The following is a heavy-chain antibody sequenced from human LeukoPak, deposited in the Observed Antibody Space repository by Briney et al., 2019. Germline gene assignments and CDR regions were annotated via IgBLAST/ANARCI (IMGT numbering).Heavy chain of an antibody. J-gene: IGHJ4*02. CDR2: INPNSGDT. CDR3: ARGKYGDYLRPGDY. V-gene: IGHV1-2*02. CDR1: GYTFTGYY. Sequence: ASVKVSCKASGYTFTGYYMHWVRQAPGQGLEWMGWINPNSGDTNYAQKFQGRVTMTRDTSISTAYMELSSLRSDDTAVYYCARGKYGDYLRPGDYWGQGTLVTVSS. D-gene: IGHD4-17*01.